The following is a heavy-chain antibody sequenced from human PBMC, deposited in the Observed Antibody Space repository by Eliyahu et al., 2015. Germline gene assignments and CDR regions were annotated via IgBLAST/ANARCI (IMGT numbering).Heavy chain of an antibody. J-gene: IGHJ4*02. V-gene: IGHV1-3*01. CDR3: ARNLPLECLNDICRGPFDY. D-gene: IGHD2-8*01. CDR2: VKRGDVNT. CDR1: GYTFTNHA. Sequence: QVQLVQSGAEVKKPGASVKVSCKTSGYTFTNHALHWVRQAPGQRPEWLGWVKRGDVNTKYSRKFQGRLTITRDTSASTAYMELNSLTSEDTAVYYCARNLPLECLNDICRGPFDYWGQGTLVTVSS.